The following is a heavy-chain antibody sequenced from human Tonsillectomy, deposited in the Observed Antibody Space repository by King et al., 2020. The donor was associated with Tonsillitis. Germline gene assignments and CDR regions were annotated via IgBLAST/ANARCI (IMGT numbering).Heavy chain of an antibody. D-gene: IGHD4-17*01. CDR3: AGRRTTVTRAYYYYYYGLDV. V-gene: IGHV4-34*01. Sequence: VQLQQRGAGLLKPSETLSLTCAVSGGSFNGYSWNWVRQPPGKGLEWIGEITHSGSTSYKSSLKSRVAVSLDTSRNQFSLRLNSVTAADTAVYYCAGRRTTVTRAYYYYYYGLDVWGQGTTVTVSS. J-gene: IGHJ6*02. CDR2: ITHSGST. CDR1: GGSFNGYS.